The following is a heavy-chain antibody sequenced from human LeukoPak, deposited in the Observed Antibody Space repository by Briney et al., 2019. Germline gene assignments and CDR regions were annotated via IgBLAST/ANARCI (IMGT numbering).Heavy chain of an antibody. J-gene: IGHJ6*02. D-gene: IGHD1-14*01. Sequence: PGGSLRLSCAASGFTFSSFEMNWVRQAPGKGLEWVSYISNSGSSIHYADSVKGRFTISRDNAKNSLYLQMNSLRAEDTAVYYCAAIRTCTDVWGQGTTVTVSS. V-gene: IGHV3-48*03. CDR2: ISNSGSSI. CDR3: AAIRTCTDV. CDR1: GFTFSSFE.